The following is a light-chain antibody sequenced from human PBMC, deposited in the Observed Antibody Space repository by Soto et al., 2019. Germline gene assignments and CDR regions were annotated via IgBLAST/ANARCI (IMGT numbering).Light chain of an antibody. J-gene: IGKJ1*01. CDR2: GAS. V-gene: IGKV3-20*01. CDR3: QQYASSPRT. CDR1: QSFTTSQ. Sequence: EIVLTQSPGTLSLSPGERATLFCRASQSFTTSQLAWYQQRPGQAPRVLIFGASRRATGIPDRFSGSGSGTDFTLTIGRLEPEDSAVYYCQQYASSPRTFGQGTKVDIK.